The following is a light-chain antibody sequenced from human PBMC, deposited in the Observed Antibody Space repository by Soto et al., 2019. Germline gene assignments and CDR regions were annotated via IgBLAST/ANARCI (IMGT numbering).Light chain of an antibody. CDR1: QSVSSN. J-gene: IGKJ1*01. CDR2: VAS. V-gene: IGKV3-15*01. CDR3: QQYYNWRQ. Sequence: EIVMTQSPATLSVSPGERATLFCRASQSVSSNLAWYQHKPGQAPRLLIYVASTRATGIPARFSGSGSGTEFTLTISSLQSEDFAVYYCQQYYNWRQFGQGTKVEIK.